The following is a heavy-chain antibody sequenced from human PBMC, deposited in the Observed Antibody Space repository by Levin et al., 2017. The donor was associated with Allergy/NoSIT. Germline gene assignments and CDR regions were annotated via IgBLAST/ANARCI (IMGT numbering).Heavy chain of an antibody. CDR3: ARDPGQRNYYWYFDL. D-gene: IGHD1-7*01. Sequence: GGSLRLSCVASGFTFRDYPFQWVRQAPGKGLEWLAIISYDGNNKYYADSVQGRFAISRDNSENTLYLQMDSLRPEDTAMYYCARDPGQRNYYWYFDLWGRGTLVTVSS. CDR2: ISYDGNNK. V-gene: IGHV3-30*09. CDR1: GFTFRDYP. J-gene: IGHJ2*01.